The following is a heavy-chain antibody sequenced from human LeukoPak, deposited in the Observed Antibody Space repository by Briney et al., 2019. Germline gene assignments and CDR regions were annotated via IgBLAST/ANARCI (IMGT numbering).Heavy chain of an antibody. J-gene: IGHJ4*02. D-gene: IGHD3-16*01. CDR3: TRELWPGDY. V-gene: IGHV3-7*01. CDR1: GFTFSSYW. Sequence: GGSLRLSCEASGFTFSSYWMSWVRQAPGKGLEWVANIEKDGGDKYYVDSVMGRFTISRDNAKSLVYLQMNSLRVEDTAVYYCTRELWPGDYWGQGILVTVSS. CDR2: IEKDGGDK.